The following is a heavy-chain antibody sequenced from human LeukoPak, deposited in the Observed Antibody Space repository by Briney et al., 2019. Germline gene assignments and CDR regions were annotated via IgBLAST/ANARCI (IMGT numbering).Heavy chain of an antibody. CDR2: FDPEDGET. V-gene: IGHV1-24*01. CDR1: GYTLTELS. J-gene: IGHJ5*02. D-gene: IGHD3-9*01. CDR3: ATVGYDILTGSDWFDP. Sequence: ASAKVSCKVSGYTLTELSMHWVRQAPGKGLEWMGGFDPEDGETIYAQKFQGRVTMTEDTSTDTAYMELSSLRSEDAAVYYCATVGYDILTGSDWFDPWGQGTLVTVSS.